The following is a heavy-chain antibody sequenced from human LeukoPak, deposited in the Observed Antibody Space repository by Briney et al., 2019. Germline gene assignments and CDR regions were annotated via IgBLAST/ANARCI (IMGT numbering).Heavy chain of an antibody. Sequence: SETLSLTCTVSGGSVSSDYWSWIRQTPGKGLEWIGYIYYSGNTNYNPSLKSRVTISVDTSKNQFSLKLSSVTAADTAVYYCARDRYGYTLDYWGQGTLVTVSS. CDR3: ARDRYGYTLDY. V-gene: IGHV4-59*02. D-gene: IGHD5-24*01. J-gene: IGHJ4*02. CDR2: IYYSGNT. CDR1: GGSVSSDY.